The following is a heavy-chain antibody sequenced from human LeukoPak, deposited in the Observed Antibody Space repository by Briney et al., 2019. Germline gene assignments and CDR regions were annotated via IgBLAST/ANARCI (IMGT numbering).Heavy chain of an antibody. CDR2: INPSGGST. D-gene: IGHD4-17*01. J-gene: IGHJ4*02. CDR3: AKDRLRVAVKSGGPVDY. V-gene: IGHV1-46*01. Sequence: ASVKVSCKASGYTFTSYYMHWVRQAPGQGLEWMGIINPSGGSTSYAQKFQGRVTMTRDISTSTVYMELNSLRAEDTAVYYCAKDRLRVAVKSGGPVDYWGQGTLVTVSS. CDR1: GYTFTSYY.